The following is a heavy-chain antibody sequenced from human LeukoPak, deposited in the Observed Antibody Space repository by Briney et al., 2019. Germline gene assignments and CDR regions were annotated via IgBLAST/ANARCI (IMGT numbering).Heavy chain of an antibody. J-gene: IGHJ4*02. V-gene: IGHV1-2*06. CDR3: ALNIGYCSSTSCYLNFFDY. Sequence: GASVTVSCKASGYTFTGYYMHCGRQAPGQGLEWMGRINPNSGGTNYAQKFQGRVTMTRDTSISTAYMELSRLRSDDTAVYYRALNIGYCSSTSCYLNFFDYWGQGTLVTVSS. D-gene: IGHD2-2*01. CDR2: INPNSGGT. CDR1: GYTFTGYY.